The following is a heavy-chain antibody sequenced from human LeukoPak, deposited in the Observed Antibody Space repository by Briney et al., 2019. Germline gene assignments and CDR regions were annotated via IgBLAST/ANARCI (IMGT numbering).Heavy chain of an antibody. CDR2: FYPEDGET. J-gene: IGHJ4*02. V-gene: IGHV1-24*01. Sequence: ASVKVSCKVSGYTLTELSMHWVRQAPGKGLEWMGGFYPEDGETIYAQKFQGRVTMTEDTSTDTAYMELSSLRSEDTAVYYCATGFTYYYDSSGSDYWGQGTLVTVSS. D-gene: IGHD3-22*01. CDR1: GYTLTELS. CDR3: ATGFTYYYDSSGSDY.